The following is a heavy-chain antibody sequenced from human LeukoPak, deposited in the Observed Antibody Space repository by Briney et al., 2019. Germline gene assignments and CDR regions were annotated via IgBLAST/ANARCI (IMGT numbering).Heavy chain of an antibody. CDR1: GGSISSYY. Sequence: SETLSLTCTVSGGSISSYYWSWIRQPPGKGLEWIGYIYYSGSTNYNPSLKSRVTISVDTSKSQFSLKLSSVTAADTAVYYCARDGAAAIGYYYYGMDVWGQGTTVTVSS. J-gene: IGHJ6*02. CDR3: ARDGAAAIGYYYYGMDV. CDR2: IYYSGST. D-gene: IGHD2-2*02. V-gene: IGHV4-59*01.